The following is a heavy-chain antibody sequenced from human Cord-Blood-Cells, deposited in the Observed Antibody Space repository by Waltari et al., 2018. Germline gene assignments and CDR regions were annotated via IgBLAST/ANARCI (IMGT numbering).Heavy chain of an antibody. CDR1: GGSFSGYY. Sequence: QVQLQQWGAGLLKPSETLSLTCAVYGGSFSGYYWSWIRQPPGKGLEWIGEINHSGSTNSNPSLKSRVTISVDTSKNQFSLKLSSVTAADTAVYYCAGGVVVAATPIRWFDPWGQGTLVTVSS. CDR2: INHSGST. D-gene: IGHD2-15*01. J-gene: IGHJ5*02. CDR3: AGGVVVAATPIRWFDP. V-gene: IGHV4-34*01.